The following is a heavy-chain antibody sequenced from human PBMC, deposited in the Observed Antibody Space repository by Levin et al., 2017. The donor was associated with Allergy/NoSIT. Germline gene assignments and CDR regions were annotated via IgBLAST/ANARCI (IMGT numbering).Heavy chain of an antibody. CDR1: GFSLSTSGVG. Sequence: SGPTLVKPTQTLTLTCTFSGFSLSTSGVGVGWIRQPPGKALEWLALIYWDDDKRYSPSLKSRLTITKDTSKNQVVLTMTNMDPVDTATYYCARRRTAEQQLGWGVEFDYWGQGTLVTVSS. CDR3: ARRRTAEQQLGWGVEFDY. V-gene: IGHV2-5*02. D-gene: IGHD1-1*01. J-gene: IGHJ4*02. CDR2: IYWDDDK.